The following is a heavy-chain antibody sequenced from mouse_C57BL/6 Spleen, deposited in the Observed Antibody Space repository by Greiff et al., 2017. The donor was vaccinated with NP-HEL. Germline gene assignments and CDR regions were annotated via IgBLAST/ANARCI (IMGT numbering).Heavy chain of an antibody. V-gene: IGHV1-53*01. CDR2: INPSNGGT. CDR3: ARYGSSYGYFDV. CDR1: GYTFTSFW. Sequence: QVQLQQPGTELVKPGASVKLSCKASGYTFTSFWMHWVKQRPGQGLEWIGNINPSNGGTNYNEKFKSKATLTVDKSSSTAYMQLSSLTSEDSAVYYCARYGSSYGYFDVWGTGTTVTVSS. D-gene: IGHD1-1*01. J-gene: IGHJ1*03.